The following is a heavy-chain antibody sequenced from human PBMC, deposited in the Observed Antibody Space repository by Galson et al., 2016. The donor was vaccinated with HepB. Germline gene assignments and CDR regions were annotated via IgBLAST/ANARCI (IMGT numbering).Heavy chain of an antibody. CDR2: IYPGDSDT. Sequence: QSGAEVKKPGESLKISCKASGYNFTKQWIGWVRQMPGKGLEWMGIIYPGDSDTRYGPPFDGQVTVPADQSVTTAFLQWNRLGASDTAMYYCASSGYTGNFLPYWGQGTLVTVSS. CDR3: ASSGYTGNFLPY. CDR1: GYNFTKQW. D-gene: IGHD1-26*01. V-gene: IGHV5-51*03. J-gene: IGHJ4*01.